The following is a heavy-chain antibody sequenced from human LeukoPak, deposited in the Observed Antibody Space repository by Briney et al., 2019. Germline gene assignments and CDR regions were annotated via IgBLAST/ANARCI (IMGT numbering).Heavy chain of an antibody. CDR2: ISSSSSYI. V-gene: IGHV3-21*01. CDR1: GFTFSSYS. J-gene: IGHJ4*02. D-gene: IGHD3-22*01. CDR3: ARDLPSITMIVVETYFDY. Sequence: GSLRLSCAASGFTFSSYSMNWVRQAPGKGLEWVSSISSSSSYIYYADSVKGRFTISRDNAKNSLYLQMNSLRAEDTAVYYCARDLPSITMIVVETYFDYWGQGTLVTVSS.